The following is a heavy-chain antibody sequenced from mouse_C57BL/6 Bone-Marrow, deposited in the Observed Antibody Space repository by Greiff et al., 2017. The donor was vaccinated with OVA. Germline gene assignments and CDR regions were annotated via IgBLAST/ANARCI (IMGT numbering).Heavy chain of an antibody. CDR1: GYTFTSYW. V-gene: IGHV1-64*01. D-gene: IGHD1-1*01. Sequence: QVQLKQPGAELVKPGASVKLSCKASGYTFTSYWMHWVKQRPGQGLEWIGMIHPNSGSTNYNEKFKSKATLTVDKSSSTAYMQLSSLTSEDSAVYYCARWGVVATNYWGQGTTLTVSS. J-gene: IGHJ2*01. CDR3: ARWGVVATNY. CDR2: IHPNSGST.